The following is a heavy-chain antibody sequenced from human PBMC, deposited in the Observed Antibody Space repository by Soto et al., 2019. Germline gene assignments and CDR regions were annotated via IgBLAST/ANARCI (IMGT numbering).Heavy chain of an antibody. V-gene: IGHV1-58*01. J-gene: IGHJ3*02. CDR2: LVVGSGNT. Sequence: SVKVSCKASGFTFTSSAVPWVRQARGQRLEWIGWLVVGSGNTNYAQKFQERVTITRDMSTSTAYMELSSLRSEDTAVYYCAALSRGYYYDSSGRDDAFDIWGQGTMVTVSS. CDR1: GFTFTSSA. D-gene: IGHD3-22*01. CDR3: AALSRGYYYDSSGRDDAFDI.